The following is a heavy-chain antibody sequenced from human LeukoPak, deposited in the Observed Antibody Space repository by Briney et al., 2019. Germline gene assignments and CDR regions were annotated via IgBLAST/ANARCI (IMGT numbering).Heavy chain of an antibody. D-gene: IGHD3-16*01. CDR3: ARSYDYVWGRSPGYFDN. V-gene: IGHV4-30-2*01. Sequence: ASETLSLTCAVSGGSISSGGYSWSWIRQPPGKGLEWIGYIYHSGSTYYNPSLKSRVTISVDRSKNQFSLKLSSVTAADTAVYYCARSYDYVWGRSPGYFDNWGQGTLVTVSS. CDR2: IYHSGST. CDR1: GGSISSGGYS. J-gene: IGHJ4*02.